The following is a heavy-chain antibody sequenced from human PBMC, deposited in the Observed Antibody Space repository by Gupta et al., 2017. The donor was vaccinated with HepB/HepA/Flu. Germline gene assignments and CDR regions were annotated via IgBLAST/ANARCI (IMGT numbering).Heavy chain of an antibody. D-gene: IGHD2-15*01. CDR1: RFTFSSYA. V-gene: IGHV3-30*04. Sequence: QVQLVESGGGVVQPGRSLRLSCAASRFTFSSYALFWVRQAPGKGLECVAGVSSDGRNKDYADSVKGRFTISRDNSKNTLYLQMNSLRVEDTAVYYCVREGAGFCSGGGCYDNSFDVWGQGTMVTVSS. CDR3: VREGAGFCSGGGCYDNSFDV. J-gene: IGHJ3*01. CDR2: VSSDGRNK.